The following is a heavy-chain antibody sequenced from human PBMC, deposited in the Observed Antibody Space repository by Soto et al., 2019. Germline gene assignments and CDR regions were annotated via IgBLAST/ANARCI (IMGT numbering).Heavy chain of an antibody. V-gene: IGHV3-33*01. CDR3: AGEGEDIVITSSGVRMDV. CDR1: GFVFSDYA. J-gene: IGHJ6*02. D-gene: IGHD2-8*01. Sequence: GSLRLSCAASGFVFSDYAMHWVRQAPGKGLEWVAVIWFDGVKKTYADFVKGRFTVSRDDSKNTLYLQMSSLRVEDMAVYYCAGEGEDIVITSSGVRMDVWGQGTTVTVS. CDR2: IWFDGVKK.